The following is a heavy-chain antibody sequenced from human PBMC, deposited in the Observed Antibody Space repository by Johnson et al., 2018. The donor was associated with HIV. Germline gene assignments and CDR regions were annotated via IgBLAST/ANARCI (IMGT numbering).Heavy chain of an antibody. Sequence: QVQLVESGGGVVQPGRSLRLSCAASGFTFSSYAMHWVRQAPAKGLEWVAVISYDGSNKYYADSVKGRFTISRDNSKNTLYLQMNSLRAEDTAWYYCAREGEVGWAFDIWGQGTMVTVSS. V-gene: IGHV3-30*04. CDR1: GFTFSSYA. J-gene: IGHJ3*02. D-gene: IGHD3-16*01. CDR2: ISYDGSNK. CDR3: AREGEVGWAFDI.